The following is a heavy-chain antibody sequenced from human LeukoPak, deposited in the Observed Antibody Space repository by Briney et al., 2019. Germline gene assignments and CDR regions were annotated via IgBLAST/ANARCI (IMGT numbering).Heavy chain of an antibody. CDR2: IRYDGSSK. CDR1: EFTFSSYG. Sequence: GGSLRLSCAASEFTFSSYGMHWVRQAPGKGLEWVAFIRYDGSSKYYADSVKGRFTISRDNSKNTLYLQMNSLRAEDTAVYYCAKESITGTTVSDYWGQGTLVTVSS. V-gene: IGHV3-30*02. D-gene: IGHD1-20*01. J-gene: IGHJ4*02. CDR3: AKESITGTTVSDY.